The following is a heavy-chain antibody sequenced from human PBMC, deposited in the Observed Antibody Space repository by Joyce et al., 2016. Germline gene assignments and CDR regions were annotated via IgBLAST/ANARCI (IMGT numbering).Heavy chain of an antibody. J-gene: IGHJ4*02. D-gene: IGHD2-2*01. CDR1: GFTFSVYG. Sequence: QVQMVQSGGGVVQPGRSLRLSCAAPGFTFSVYGSHWVRQAPGKGLEWVAVIWNDGNKKYYADSVKGRFTISRDNSKNTLYLQMNSLRGEDTAVYYCASRSPALDFWGQGTLVTVSS. V-gene: IGHV3-33*03. CDR2: IWNDGNKK. CDR3: ASRSPALDF.